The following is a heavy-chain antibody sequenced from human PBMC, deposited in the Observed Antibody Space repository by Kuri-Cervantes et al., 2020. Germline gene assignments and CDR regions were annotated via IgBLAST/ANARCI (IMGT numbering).Heavy chain of an antibody. D-gene: IGHD3-10*01. CDR2: IWYDGTNK. CDR3: AKDRGVRGVAIDY. J-gene: IGHJ4*02. V-gene: IGHV3-33*06. Sequence: GESLKISCAGSGFTFGGHGFHWVRQAPGGGLEWVALIWYDGTNKYYADSVKGRFTISRDNSKNTLYLQMNSLRAEDTAVYYCAKDRGVRGVAIDYWGQGTLVTVSS. CDR1: GFTFGGHG.